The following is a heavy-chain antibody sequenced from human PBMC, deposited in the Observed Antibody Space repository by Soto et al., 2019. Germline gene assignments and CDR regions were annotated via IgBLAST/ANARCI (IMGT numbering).Heavy chain of an antibody. V-gene: IGHV4-39*01. CDR1: GGSIKSRSYY. D-gene: IGHD6-13*01. CDR2: IHYSGST. CDR3: VRPRGYSSSWYESAFDY. Sequence: PSETLSLTCTVSGGSIKSRSYYWGWIRQPPGKGLEWIGSIHYSGSTYYTPSPKSRVTISVDTSKNQFSLKLSSVTAADTAVYYCVRPRGYSSSWYESAFDYWGQGTLVTVSS. J-gene: IGHJ4*02.